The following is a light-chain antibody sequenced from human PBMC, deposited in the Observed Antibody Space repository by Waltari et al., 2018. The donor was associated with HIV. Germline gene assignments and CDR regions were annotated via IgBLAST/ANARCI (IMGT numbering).Light chain of an antibody. CDR2: NNN. V-gene: IGLV1-47*01. Sequence: QSVLSQPPSASGTPGQRVPISCSGSTSNIGSNYVYWFQQFPGTTPKLLIFNNNQRPSGVPERFSGSKSGTSASLAISGLRSEDEGDYYCAAWDDSLSGQGVFGTGTKVTVL. J-gene: IGLJ1*01. CDR3: AAWDDSLSGQGV. CDR1: TSNIGSNY.